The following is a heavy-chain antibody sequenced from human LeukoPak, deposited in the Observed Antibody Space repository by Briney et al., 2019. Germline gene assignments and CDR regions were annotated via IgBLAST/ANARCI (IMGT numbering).Heavy chain of an antibody. V-gene: IGHV3-53*05. CDR1: GFTVSSNY. J-gene: IGHJ6*02. D-gene: IGHD3-22*01. CDR2: IYSGGST. CDR3: ARSLRSTLYYYGSSGYLDNYGMDV. Sequence: HPGGSLRLSCAASGFTVSSNYMSWVRQAPGKGLEWVSVIYSGGSTYYADSVKGRFTISRDNSKNTLYLQMNSLRAEDTAVCYCARSLRSTLYYYGSSGYLDNYGMDVWGQGTTVTVSS.